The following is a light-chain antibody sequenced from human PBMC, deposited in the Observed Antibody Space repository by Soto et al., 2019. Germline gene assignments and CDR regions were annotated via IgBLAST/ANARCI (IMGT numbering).Light chain of an antibody. J-gene: IGLJ2*01. V-gene: IGLV2-14*01. Sequence: QSALTQPASVSGSPGQSITISCTGTSRDVGGYNYVSWYQQHPGKAPKLMIYEVSNRLSGVSNRFSGSKSGNTASLTISGLQAEDEADYYCSSYTSSSTLVFGGGTKLTVL. CDR3: SSYTSSSTLV. CDR2: EVS. CDR1: SRDVGGYNY.